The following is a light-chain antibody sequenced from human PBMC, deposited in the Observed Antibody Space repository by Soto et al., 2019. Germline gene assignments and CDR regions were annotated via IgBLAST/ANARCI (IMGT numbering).Light chain of an antibody. CDR2: GNS. J-gene: IGLJ3*02. CDR3: QSYDSSLSGWV. V-gene: IGLV1-40*01. Sequence: QSVLTQPPSVSGAPGQRVTISCTRSSSNIGAGYDVHWYQQLPGTAPKLLIYGNSNRPSGVPDRFSGSKSGTSASLAITGRRAEDDSDYYCQSYDSSLSGWVFGGGPKLTVL. CDR1: SSNIGAGYD.